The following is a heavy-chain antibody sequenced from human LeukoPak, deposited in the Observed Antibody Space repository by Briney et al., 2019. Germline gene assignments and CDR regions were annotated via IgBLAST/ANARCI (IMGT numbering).Heavy chain of an antibody. J-gene: IGHJ4*02. CDR2: ISTTSGNI. D-gene: IGHD3-16*01. Sequence: GGSLRLSCAASGFTFSSYSMNWVRQAPGKGLEWVAAISTTSGNIYYADSVKGRFTISRDNAKNSLYLQMNSLRAEDTAVYYCARALGIPIDWGQGTLVTVSS. CDR3: ARALGIPID. CDR1: GFTFSSYS. V-gene: IGHV3-21*01.